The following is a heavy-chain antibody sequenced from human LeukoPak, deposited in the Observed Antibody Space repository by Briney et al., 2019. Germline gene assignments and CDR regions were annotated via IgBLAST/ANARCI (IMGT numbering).Heavy chain of an antibody. CDR2: IKQDGSEK. CDR3: ARLAGGYGLYY. Sequence: PGGSLRLSCAAPGFTFSSYWMSWVRQAPGKGLEWVANIKQDGSEKYYVDSVKGRFTISRDNAKNSLYLQMNSLRAEDTAVYYCARLAGGYGLYYWGQGTLVTVSS. D-gene: IGHD5-12*01. CDR1: GFTFSSYW. J-gene: IGHJ4*02. V-gene: IGHV3-7*01.